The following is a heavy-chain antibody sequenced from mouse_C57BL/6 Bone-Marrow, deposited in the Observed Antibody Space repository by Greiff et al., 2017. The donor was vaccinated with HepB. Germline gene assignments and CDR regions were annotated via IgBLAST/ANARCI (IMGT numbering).Heavy chain of an antibody. CDR1: GYTFTSYW. CDR2: IDPSDSET. V-gene: IGHV1-52*01. D-gene: IGHD2-5*01. Sequence: QVQLKQPGAELVRPGSSVKLSCKASGYTFTSYWMHWVKQRPIQGLEWIGNIDPSDSETHYNQKFKDKATLTVDKSSSTAYMQLSSLTSEDSAVYYCARSSYSNYERDYWGQGTTLTVSS. CDR3: ARSSYSNYERDY. J-gene: IGHJ2*01.